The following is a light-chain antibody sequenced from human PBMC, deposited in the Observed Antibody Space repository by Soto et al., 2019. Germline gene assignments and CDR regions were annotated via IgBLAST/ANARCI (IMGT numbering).Light chain of an antibody. V-gene: IGKV3-15*01. CDR2: GAS. CDR1: QSVSSN. J-gene: IGKJ2*01. CDR3: QQYDTWPPA. Sequence: EVLMTQSPATLSVSPGERATLSCRASQSVSSNLAWYQQKPGQAPRLLIYGASTRAPGIPDRFSGSGSGTDFPLTISSLQSEDLAVFFCQQYDTWPPAFGQGTKVEIK.